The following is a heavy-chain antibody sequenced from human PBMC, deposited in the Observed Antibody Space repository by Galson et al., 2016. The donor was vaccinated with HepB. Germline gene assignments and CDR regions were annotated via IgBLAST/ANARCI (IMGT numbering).Heavy chain of an antibody. V-gene: IGHV3-23*01. CDR2: ISRSGDST. D-gene: IGHD1/OR15-1a*01. CDR3: VQGNTAPAV. J-gene: IGHJ6*04. CDR1: GFTFSNYG. Sequence: SLRLSCAASGFTFSNYGMTWVRQAPGKGLEVVSSISRSGDSTDYADSVKDRFTISRYNSKNPLSPQMNSLPADDTAIYYCVQGNTAPAVWGKGTTVTVSS.